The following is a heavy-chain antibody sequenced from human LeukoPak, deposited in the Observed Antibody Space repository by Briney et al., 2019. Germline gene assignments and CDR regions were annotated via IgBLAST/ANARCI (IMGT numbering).Heavy chain of an antibody. CDR1: GGSVSSGSYY. D-gene: IGHD5-12*01. CDR3: ARAGRGSKQPYLVDY. Sequence: SETLSLTCTVSGGSVSSGSYYWSWIRQPPGKGLEWIGYIYYRGSTNYNPSLKSRVTISVDTSKNQFSLKLSSVTAADTAMYYCARAGRGSKQPYLVDYWGQGTLVTVSS. V-gene: IGHV4-61*01. J-gene: IGHJ4*02. CDR2: IYYRGST.